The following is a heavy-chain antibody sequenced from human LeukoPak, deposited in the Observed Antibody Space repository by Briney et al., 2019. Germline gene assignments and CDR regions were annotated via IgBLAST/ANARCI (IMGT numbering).Heavy chain of an antibody. Sequence: KSSETLSLTCTVSGGSISSDDYYWSWIRQPPGKGLEWIGYIYYSGSTYYNPSLKSRITISVDTSKNQFSLKLSSVTAADTAVYYCGRGFANYGSGSDAFDIWGQGTMVIVSS. CDR3: GRGFANYGSGSDAFDI. V-gene: IGHV4-30-4*08. J-gene: IGHJ3*02. D-gene: IGHD3-10*01. CDR1: GGSISSDDYY. CDR2: IYYSGST.